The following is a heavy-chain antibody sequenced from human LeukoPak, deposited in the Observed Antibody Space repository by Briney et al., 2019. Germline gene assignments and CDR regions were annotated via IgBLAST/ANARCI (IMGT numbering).Heavy chain of an antibody. D-gene: IGHD1-14*01. CDR2: INPNSGGT. J-gene: IGHJ6*03. V-gene: IGHV1-2*02. CDR3: ARDTGDYYYMDV. CDR1: GYTFTGYY. Sequence: ASVKVSCKASGYTFTGYYMHWVRQAPRQGLEWMGWINPNSGGTNYAQKFQGRVTMTRDTSISTAYMELSRLRSDDTAVYYCARDTGDYYYMDVWGKGTTVTVSS.